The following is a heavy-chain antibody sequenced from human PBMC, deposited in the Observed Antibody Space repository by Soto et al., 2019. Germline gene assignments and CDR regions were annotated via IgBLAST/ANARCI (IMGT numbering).Heavy chain of an antibody. V-gene: IGHV1-3*01. CDR2: INAGNGNT. CDR1: GYAFTSYA. J-gene: IGHJ4*02. D-gene: IGHD2-21*02. Sequence: ASVKVSCKASGYAFTSYAMHWVRQAPGQRLEWMGWINAGNGNTKYSQKFQGRVTITRDTSASTAYMELSSLRSEDTAVYYCAGSIVVVTALDYWGQGTLVTVSS. CDR3: AGSIVVVTALDY.